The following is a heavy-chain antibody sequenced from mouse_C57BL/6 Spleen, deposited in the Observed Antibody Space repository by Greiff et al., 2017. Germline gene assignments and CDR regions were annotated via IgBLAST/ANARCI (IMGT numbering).Heavy chain of an antibody. D-gene: IGHD2-1*01. V-gene: IGHV1-81*01. CDR2: IYPRSGNT. J-gene: IGHJ2*01. Sequence: QVHVKQSGAELARPGASVKLSCKASGYTFTSYGISWVKQRTGQGLEWIGEIYPRSGNTYYNEKFKGKATLTADKSSSTAYMELRSLTSEDSAVYFCVYYGNLFDYWGQGTTLTVSS. CDR1: GYTFTSYG. CDR3: VYYGNLFDY.